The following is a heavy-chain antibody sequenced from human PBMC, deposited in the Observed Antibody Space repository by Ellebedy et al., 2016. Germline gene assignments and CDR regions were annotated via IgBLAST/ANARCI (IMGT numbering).Heavy chain of an antibody. J-gene: IGHJ4*02. D-gene: IGHD2-21*01. CDR2: LYWDDDK. V-gene: IGHV2-70*11. CDR3: ARIGCVGDVDY. Sequence: SGPTLVKPRQTLTLTCTFSGFSLDTGGMCVSWIRQPPGKALEWLARLYWDDDKYYTTSLKTRLTISKDTSKNQVVLTMTNMDPVDTGTYYCARIGCVGDVDYWGRGTLVTVSS. CDR1: GFSLDTGGMC.